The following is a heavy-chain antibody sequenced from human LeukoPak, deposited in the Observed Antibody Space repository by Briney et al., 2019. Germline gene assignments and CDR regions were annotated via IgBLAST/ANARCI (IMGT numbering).Heavy chain of an antibody. CDR2: IYHSGST. J-gene: IGHJ4*02. Sequence: SETLSLTCAVYGGAFSGYYWSWIRQPPGKGLEWIGEIYHSGSTNYNPSLKSRVTISVDTYKNQFSLKLSSVTAADTAVYYCARDSITMIDYWGQGTLVTVSS. D-gene: IGHD3-22*01. V-gene: IGHV4-34*01. CDR3: ARDSITMIDY. CDR1: GGAFSGYY.